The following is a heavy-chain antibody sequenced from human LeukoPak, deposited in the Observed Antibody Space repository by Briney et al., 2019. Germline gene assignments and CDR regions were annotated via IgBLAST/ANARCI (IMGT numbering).Heavy chain of an antibody. J-gene: IGHJ3*02. CDR2: ISSSSSYI. CDR1: GLTFSSYG. Sequence: KSGGSLRLSCAASGLTFSSYGMSWVRQAPGKGLEWVSSISSSSSYIYYADSVKGRFTISRDNAKNSLYLQMNSLRAEDTAVYYCARMVVATIDDAFDIWGQGTMVTVSS. V-gene: IGHV3-21*01. CDR3: ARMVVATIDDAFDI. D-gene: IGHD5-12*01.